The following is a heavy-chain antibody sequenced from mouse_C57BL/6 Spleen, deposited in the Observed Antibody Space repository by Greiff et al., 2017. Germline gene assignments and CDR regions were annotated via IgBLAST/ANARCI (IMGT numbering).Heavy chain of an antibody. J-gene: IGHJ2*01. CDR1: GYTFTSYW. D-gene: IGHD1-1*01. Sequence: QVQLQQPGAELVKPGASVKLSCKASGYTFTSYWMQWVKQRPGQGLEWIGEIDPSDSYTNYNQKFKGKATLTVDTPSSPAYIQLSSLTSEDSAVYYCARRYYGSGGYFDDWGQGTTLTVSS. CDR3: ARRYYGSGGYFDD. V-gene: IGHV1-50*01. CDR2: IDPSDSYT.